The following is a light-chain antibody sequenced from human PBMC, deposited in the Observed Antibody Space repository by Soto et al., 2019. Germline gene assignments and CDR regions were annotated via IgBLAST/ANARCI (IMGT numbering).Light chain of an antibody. V-gene: IGKV2-30*01. J-gene: IGKJ1*01. Sequence: DAVVTQSPLSLPVTLGQPASISCRSSQSLVYSDGRTYLNWFQQRPGQSPRRLIYQVSKRDSGVPDRFSGSESGTDFTLKISRVEAEDVGNYYCLQGTHWPLTFGQGTRVEIE. CDR1: QSLVYSDGRTY. CDR2: QVS. CDR3: LQGTHWPLT.